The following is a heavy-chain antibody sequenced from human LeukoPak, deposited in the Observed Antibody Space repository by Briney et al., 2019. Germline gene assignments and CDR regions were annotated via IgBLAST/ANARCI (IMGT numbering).Heavy chain of an antibody. Sequence: GGSLRLSCAASGFIFSNYWMSWVRQAPGKGLEWVANINQDGSEKYYVDSVKGRFTISRDNAKNSLYLQMNSLRAEDTAVYYCARGRWSFDYWGQGTLVTVSS. CDR2: INQDGSEK. D-gene: IGHD5-24*01. CDR1: GFIFSNYW. J-gene: IGHJ4*02. CDR3: ARGRWSFDY. V-gene: IGHV3-7*04.